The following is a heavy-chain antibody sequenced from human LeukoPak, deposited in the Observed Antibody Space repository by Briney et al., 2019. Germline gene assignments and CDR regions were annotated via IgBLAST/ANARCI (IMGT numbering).Heavy chain of an antibody. CDR3: ARGRITIFGVRDYFDY. Sequence: SQTLSLTCTVSGGSISSGSYYWSWIRQPAGKGLEWIGRIYTSGSTNYNPSLKSRVTISVDTSKNQFSLKLSSVTAADTAVYYCARGRITIFGVRDYFDYWGQGTLVTVSS. D-gene: IGHD3-3*01. CDR2: IYTSGST. CDR1: GGSISSGSYY. V-gene: IGHV4-61*02. J-gene: IGHJ4*02.